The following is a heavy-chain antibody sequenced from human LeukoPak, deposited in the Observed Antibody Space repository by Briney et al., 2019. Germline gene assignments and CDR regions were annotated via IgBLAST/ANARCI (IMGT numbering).Heavy chain of an antibody. Sequence: ASVKVSCKASGYTFTDYYMHWVRQAPGQGLEWMGWINPNSGGTNYAQKFQGRVTMTRDTSISTAYMELSRLRSDDTAVYYCARDPSSRRGLVIVSAAERSGMDVWGQGTTVTVSS. J-gene: IGHJ6*02. CDR3: ARDPSSRRGLVIVSAAERSGMDV. D-gene: IGHD2-2*01. CDR2: INPNSGGT. V-gene: IGHV1-2*02. CDR1: GYTFTDYY.